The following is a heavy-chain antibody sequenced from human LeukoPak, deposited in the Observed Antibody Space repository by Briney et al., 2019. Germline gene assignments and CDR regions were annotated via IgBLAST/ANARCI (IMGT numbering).Heavy chain of an antibody. D-gene: IGHD2-15*01. CDR1: GYTFTSYA. J-gene: IGHJ3*01. V-gene: IGHV7-4-1*02. CDR2: IRTSTGSP. Sequence: ASVKVSCQASGYTFTSYAINWVRQAPGQGLEYMGWIRTSTGSPTYAQGFTGRFVFSLDTSVNTAYLQISSLKAEDTAVYYCARDLDSAAFDLWGQGTMVTVSS. CDR3: ARDLDSAAFDL.